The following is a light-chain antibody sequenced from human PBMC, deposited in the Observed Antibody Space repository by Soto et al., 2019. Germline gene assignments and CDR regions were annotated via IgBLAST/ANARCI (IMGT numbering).Light chain of an antibody. J-gene: IGKJ5*01. CDR1: QSVSSN. Sequence: EIGMTQSPATVSVSAGERATLSWGASQSVSSNLAWYQQKTGQAPRLLIYGASTRATGIPARFGGSGYRTEFNLTISSLQSEDFAVYYCQQYNYWPRTFGQGTRLEIK. CDR2: GAS. CDR3: QQYNYWPRT. V-gene: IGKV3-15*01.